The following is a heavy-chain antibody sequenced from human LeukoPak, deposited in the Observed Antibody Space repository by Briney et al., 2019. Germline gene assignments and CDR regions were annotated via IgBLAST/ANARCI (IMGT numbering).Heavy chain of an antibody. J-gene: IGHJ4*02. CDR1: GFTFSSYW. CDR2: IKQDGSET. Sequence: GGSLRLSCAASGFTFSSYWMSWVCQAPGKGLEWVVNIKQDGSETYYVDSVKGRFTISRDNAKSSLYLQMNSLRAEDTAVYYCVRDNPRCCGVVPANIDDYWGQGTLVTVSS. V-gene: IGHV3-7*01. CDR3: VRDNPRCCGVVPANIDDY. D-gene: IGHD2-15*01.